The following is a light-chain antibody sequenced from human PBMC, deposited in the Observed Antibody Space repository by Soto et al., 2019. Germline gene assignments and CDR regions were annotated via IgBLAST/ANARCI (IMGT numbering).Light chain of an antibody. CDR1: HMVNAND. CDR3: QQYGSSPFT. V-gene: IGKV3-20*01. J-gene: IGKJ3*01. Sequence: EIVLTQSPGTLSLSPGERATLSCRASHMVNANDLAWYQQKPGQSPRLLIFGASSRATGIPDRFSGSGSGTDFTLTISRVEPEDFAVYYCQQYGSSPFTFGPGTKVDIK. CDR2: GAS.